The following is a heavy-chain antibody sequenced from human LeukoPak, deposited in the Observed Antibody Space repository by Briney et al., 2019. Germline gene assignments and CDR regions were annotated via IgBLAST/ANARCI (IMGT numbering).Heavy chain of an antibody. CDR2: IYSGGTT. CDR3: ARTRDAYNYRYFDY. Sequence: GSLRLSCAASGFTVSTNYMSWVRQAPGKGLELVSVIYSGGTTYYADSVKGRFTISRDSSKNTLYLQMNSLRAEDTAVYYCARTRDAYNYRYFDYWGQGTLVTVSS. V-gene: IGHV3-53*01. CDR1: GFTVSTNY. J-gene: IGHJ4*02. D-gene: IGHD5-24*01.